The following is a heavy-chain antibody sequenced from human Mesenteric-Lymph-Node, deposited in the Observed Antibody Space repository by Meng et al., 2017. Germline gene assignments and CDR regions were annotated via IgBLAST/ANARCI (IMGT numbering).Heavy chain of an antibody. J-gene: IGHJ3*02. V-gene: IGHV3-9*01. D-gene: IGHD4-17*01. Sequence: SLKISCAASGFTFDDYAMPWVRQVPGKGLEGVSPISWNSGRMGHADSVKGRFTISRDDAKKLLHLQMNSLRDEDTAVYYCARPSHNDFADFDIWGRGTRVTVSS. CDR3: ARPSHNDFADFDI. CDR1: GFTFDDYA. CDR2: ISWNSGRM.